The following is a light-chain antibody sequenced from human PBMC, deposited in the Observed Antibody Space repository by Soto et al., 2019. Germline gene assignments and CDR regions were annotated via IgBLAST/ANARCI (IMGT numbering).Light chain of an antibody. J-gene: IGKJ1*01. CDR2: GAS. CDR1: LNIGDS. Sequence: GDRVTITCRASLNIGDSLSWFQQKAGKPPTQLIYGASALQSGVPVRFSGSASGTDFTLTIRNMQREDSATYYCLQTYNLPRTFGQGTKVEFK. CDR3: LQTYNLPRT. V-gene: IGKV1-39*01.